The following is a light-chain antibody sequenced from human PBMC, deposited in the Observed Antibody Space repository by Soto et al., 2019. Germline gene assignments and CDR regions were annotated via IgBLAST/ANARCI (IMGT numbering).Light chain of an antibody. CDR1: QGISSY. CDR3: QQYGSSGT. Sequence: DIQLTHSPSFLSASVGDRVTITCRASQGISSYLAWYQQKPGKAPKLLIYAASTLQSGVPSRFSGSGSGTDFTLTISRLEPEDFAVYYCQQYGSSGTFGQGTKVDIK. CDR2: AAS. J-gene: IGKJ1*01. V-gene: IGKV1-9*01.